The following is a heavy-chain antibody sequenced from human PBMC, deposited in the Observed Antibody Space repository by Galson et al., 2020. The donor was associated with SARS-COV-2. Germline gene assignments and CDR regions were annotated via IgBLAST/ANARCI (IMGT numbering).Heavy chain of an antibody. V-gene: IGHV1-18*01. J-gene: IGHJ3*02. CDR1: GYTFTSYG. Sequence: ASVKVSCKASGYTFTSYGISWVRQAPGQGLEWMGWISAYNGNTNYAQKLQGRVTMTTDTSTSTAYMELRSLRSDDTAVYYCARDYVGYDSSGYYYDAFDIWGQGTMVTVSS. CDR2: ISAYNGNT. CDR3: ARDYVGYDSSGYYYDAFDI. D-gene: IGHD3-22*01.